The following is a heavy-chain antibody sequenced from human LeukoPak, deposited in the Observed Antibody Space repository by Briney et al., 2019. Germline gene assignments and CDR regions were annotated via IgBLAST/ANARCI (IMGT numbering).Heavy chain of an antibody. V-gene: IGHV3-66*01. J-gene: IGHJ4*02. Sequence: PGGSLRLSCAVSGFTVSDSYMTWVRQAPGKGLEWVSVINTSGDTYYADSVKGRFTISRDKFKNTLYLQMNSLRAGDTAMYYCARDRRGLGYWGQGTLVTVSS. CDR3: ARDRRGLGY. CDR2: INTSGDT. CDR1: GFTVSDSY.